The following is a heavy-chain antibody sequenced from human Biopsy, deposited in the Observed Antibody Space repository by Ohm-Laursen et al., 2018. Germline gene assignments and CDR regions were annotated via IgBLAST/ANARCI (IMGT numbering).Heavy chain of an antibody. CDR2: IHYSGNS. CDR3: TRAGGGKIYGL. D-gene: IGHD3/OR15-3a*01. CDR1: GASIGTGAYY. J-gene: IGHJ4*02. Sequence: TLSLTCAVSGASIGTGAYYWTWIRQRPGAGLGWNGYIHYSGNSLYNPSLKSRLSLSVDPTKNQFSLKLTSVTAADTAVYYCTRAGGGKIYGLWGQGAQVTVSS. V-gene: IGHV4-31*11.